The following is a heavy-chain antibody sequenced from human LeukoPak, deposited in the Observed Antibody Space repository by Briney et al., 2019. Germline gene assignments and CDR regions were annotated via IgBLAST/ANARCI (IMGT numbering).Heavy chain of an antibody. CDR3: ARVCRFRSSTKEGYYYYYMDV. J-gene: IGHJ6*03. V-gene: IGHV3-21*01. CDR2: ISSSSSYI. D-gene: IGHD2-2*01. Sequence: PGGSLRLSCAASGFTFSSYSMNWVRQAPGKGLEWVSSISSSSSYIYYADSVKGRFTISRDNAKNSLYLQMNSLRAEDTAVYYCARVCRFRSSTKEGYYYYYMDVWGKGTTVTVSS. CDR1: GFTFSSYS.